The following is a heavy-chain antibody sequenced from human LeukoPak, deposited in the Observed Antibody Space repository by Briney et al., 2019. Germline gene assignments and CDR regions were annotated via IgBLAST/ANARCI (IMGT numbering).Heavy chain of an antibody. Sequence: SQTLPLTCAISGDSVSSNNAAWNWIRQTPSRGLEWLGRTYYRSKWYNDYAVSVKGRLTINPDTSRNQFSLQFNSVTPEDTAVYYCARLSCINGVCYFFDSWGQGTLVTVSS. CDR2: TYYRSKWYN. J-gene: IGHJ4*02. V-gene: IGHV6-1*01. CDR3: ARLSCINGVCYFFDS. D-gene: IGHD2-8*01. CDR1: GDSVSSNNAA.